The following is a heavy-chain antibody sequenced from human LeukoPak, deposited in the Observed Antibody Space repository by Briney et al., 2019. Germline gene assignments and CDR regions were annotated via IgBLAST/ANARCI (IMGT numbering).Heavy chain of an antibody. V-gene: IGHV6-1*01. Sequence: SQTLSLTCAISGDSVSSDSAAWNWIRQSPSRGLEWLGRTYYRSKWHNDYAVSVKSRITINPDTSKNQFSLQLNSVTPEDTAVYYCARGRLEQQLENWFDPWGQGTLVTVSS. CDR2: TYYRSKWHN. CDR3: ARGRLEQQLENWFDP. J-gene: IGHJ5*02. D-gene: IGHD6-13*01. CDR1: GDSVSSDSAA.